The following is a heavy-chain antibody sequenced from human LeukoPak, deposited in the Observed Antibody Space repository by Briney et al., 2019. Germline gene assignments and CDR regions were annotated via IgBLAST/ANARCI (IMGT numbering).Heavy chain of an antibody. CDR1: GFTFSGSV. J-gene: IGHJ3*02. D-gene: IGHD2-2*01. V-gene: IGHV3-73*01. Sequence: GGSLRLSCAASGFTFSGSVMHWVRQAAGKGLEWDGRIRSKRSNYATAYAASVKGRFTISRDDSKNTVYLHMDSLKTEDTALYYCSRLEDTSPIEVALDIWGQGTVVTVSS. CDR2: IRSKRSNYAT. CDR3: SRLEDTSPIEVALDI.